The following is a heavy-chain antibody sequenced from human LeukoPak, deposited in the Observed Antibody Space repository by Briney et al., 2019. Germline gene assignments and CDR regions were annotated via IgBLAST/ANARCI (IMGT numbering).Heavy chain of an antibody. CDR1: GXTFXXDG. J-gene: IGHJ6*04. CDR2: XWXXXXNK. CDR3: AREGVVVVPPATYYYYAMDV. Sequence: AXSGXTFXXDGMHGVRQAPGKGLEWVAVXWXXXXNKYYADSVKGRFTISRENSKNTLYLQMNSLRAEDTAVYYCAREGVVVVPPATYYYYAMDVWGKGTTVTVSS. D-gene: IGHD2-2*01. V-gene: IGHV3-33*01.